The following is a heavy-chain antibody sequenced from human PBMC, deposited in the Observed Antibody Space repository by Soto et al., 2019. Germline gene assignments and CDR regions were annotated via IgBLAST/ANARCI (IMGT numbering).Heavy chain of an antibody. CDR3: AKDPRITIFGVVAPVGGFDY. Sequence: PGGSLRLSCAASGFTFSSYAMSWVRQAPGKWLEWVSAISGSGGSTYYADSVKGRFTISRDNSKNTLYLQMNSLRAEDTAVYYCAKDPRITIFGVVAPVGGFDYWGQGXLVTVSS. CDR1: GFTFSSYA. CDR2: ISGSGGST. J-gene: IGHJ4*02. D-gene: IGHD3-3*01. V-gene: IGHV3-23*01.